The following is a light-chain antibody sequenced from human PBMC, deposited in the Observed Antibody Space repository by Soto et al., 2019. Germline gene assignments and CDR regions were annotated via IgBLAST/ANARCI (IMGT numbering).Light chain of an antibody. J-gene: IGLJ1*01. Sequence: QSALTQPASVSGSPGQSITISCTGTSSDVGGYNYVSWYQQHAGKAPKLMIYDVSNRPSGVSNRFFGSKSGNTASLTISGLQAEDETDYYCSSYTSSSTPLYVFGTGTKLTVL. CDR3: SSYTSSSTPLYV. CDR2: DVS. V-gene: IGLV2-14*03. CDR1: SSDVGGYNY.